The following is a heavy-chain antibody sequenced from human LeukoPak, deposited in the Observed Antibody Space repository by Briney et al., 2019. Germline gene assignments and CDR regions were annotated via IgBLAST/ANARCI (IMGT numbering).Heavy chain of an antibody. V-gene: IGHV1-2*06. Sequence: GASVKVSCKASGYTFTGYYMHWMRQAPGQGLEWVGRINPNSGGTNYAQKFQGRVTMTRDTSISTAYMELNTLRSDDTAVYYCAREDGFCSSSSCYNDYWGQGTLVTVSS. CDR1: GYTFTGYY. D-gene: IGHD2-2*02. CDR2: INPNSGGT. CDR3: AREDGFCSSSSCYNDY. J-gene: IGHJ4*02.